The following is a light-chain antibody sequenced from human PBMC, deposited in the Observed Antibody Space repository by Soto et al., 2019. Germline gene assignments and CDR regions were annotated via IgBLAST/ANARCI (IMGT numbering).Light chain of an antibody. CDR1: QSISSW. CDR3: QHYNSSPMYT. V-gene: IGKV1-5*03. Sequence: DIQMTQSPSTLSASVGDRVTITCRASQSISSWLAWFQQKPGKAPKLLIFKASFLETGVPSRFSGTGSGTEFTLTLSSLQPDDFATYYCQHYNSSPMYTFGQGTKLEIK. CDR2: KAS. J-gene: IGKJ2*01.